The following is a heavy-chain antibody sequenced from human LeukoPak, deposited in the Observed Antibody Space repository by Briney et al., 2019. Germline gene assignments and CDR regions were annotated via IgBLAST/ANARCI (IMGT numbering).Heavy chain of an antibody. V-gene: IGHV4-61*02. D-gene: IGHD1-26*01. Sequence: SQTLSLTCTVSGGSISGGSYYWSWIRQPAGKGLEWIGRIYTSGSTNYNPSLKSRVTISVDTSNNQFSLNLRSVTAADTAVYYCATTTSGGDAFDIWGQGTMVTVSS. CDR2: IYTSGST. CDR1: GGSISGGSYY. CDR3: ATTTSGGDAFDI. J-gene: IGHJ3*02.